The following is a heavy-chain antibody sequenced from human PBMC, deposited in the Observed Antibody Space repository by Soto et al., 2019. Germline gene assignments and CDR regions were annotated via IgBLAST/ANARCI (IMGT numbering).Heavy chain of an antibody. CDR3: GRDGVGATPLGWFDP. CDR2: INPRSGDT. D-gene: IGHD1-26*01. V-gene: IGHV1-2*06. CDR1: GYTFIGYY. Sequence: ASVKVSCKASGYTFIGYYIHWVRQAPGQGLEWMGRINPRSGDTTYAQKFQGRITMTRDTSISTAYMELSSLRSDDTAVYYCGRDGVGATPLGWFDPWGQGSLVTVSS. J-gene: IGHJ5*02.